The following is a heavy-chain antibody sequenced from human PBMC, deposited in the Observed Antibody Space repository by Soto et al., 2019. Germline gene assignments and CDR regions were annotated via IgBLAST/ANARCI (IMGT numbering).Heavy chain of an antibody. CDR1: GFTFSSYG. D-gene: IGHD3-22*01. V-gene: IGHV3-30*18. J-gene: IGHJ4*02. Sequence: QVQLVESGGGVVQPGRSLRLSCAASGFTFSSYGMHWVRQAPGKGLECVAVISYDGSNKYYADSVKGRFTISRDNSKNTLYLQMNSLRAEDTAVYYCAKGDSSGDVVDYWGQGTLVTVSS. CDR3: AKGDSSGDVVDY. CDR2: ISYDGSNK.